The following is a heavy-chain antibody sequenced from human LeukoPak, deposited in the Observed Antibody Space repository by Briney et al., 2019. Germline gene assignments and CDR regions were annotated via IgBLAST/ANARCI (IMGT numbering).Heavy chain of an antibody. V-gene: IGHV4-34*01. Sequence: SETLSLTCAVYGGSFSGYYWSWIRQPPGKGLEWIGEINHSGSTNYNPSLKSRVTISVDTSKNQFSLKLSSVTAADTAAYYCARGWTIAAAGTDFDYWGQGTLVTVSS. CDR3: ARGWTIAAAGTDFDY. CDR2: INHSGST. D-gene: IGHD6-13*01. CDR1: GGSFSGYY. J-gene: IGHJ4*02.